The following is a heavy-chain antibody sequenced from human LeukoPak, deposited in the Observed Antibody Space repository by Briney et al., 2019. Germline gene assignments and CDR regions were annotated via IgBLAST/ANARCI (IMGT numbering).Heavy chain of an antibody. D-gene: IGHD3-22*01. CDR3: ANGGTYSSGP. CDR2: IKPDGGAQ. V-gene: IGHV3-7*01. CDR1: GFTFTNFA. J-gene: IGHJ5*02. Sequence: GGSLRLSCAASGFTFTNFAMKWVRQAPGKGLEWVATIKPDGGAQYYVDSVKGRFTISRDNAKNSLFLQINSLRAEDTAVYYCANGGTYSSGPWGQGTLVAVSS.